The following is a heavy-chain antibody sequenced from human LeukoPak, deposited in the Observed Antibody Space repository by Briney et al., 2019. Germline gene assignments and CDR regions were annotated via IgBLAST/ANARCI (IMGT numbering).Heavy chain of an antibody. D-gene: IGHD1-26*01. CDR2: MNPNSGNT. CDR1: GYTFTSYD. V-gene: IGHV1-8*01. Sequence: ASVKVSCKASGYTFTSYDINWVRQATGQGLEWMGWMNPNSGNTGYAQKFQGRVTMTRNTSISTAYMELSSLRAEDTAVYYCAKEGGSQNYYYYYMDVWGKGTTVTVSS. J-gene: IGHJ6*03. CDR3: AKEGGSQNYYYYYMDV.